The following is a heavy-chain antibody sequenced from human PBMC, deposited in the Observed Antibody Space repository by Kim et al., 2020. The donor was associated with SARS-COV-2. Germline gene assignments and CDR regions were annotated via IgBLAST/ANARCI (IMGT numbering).Heavy chain of an antibody. CDR2: IIPIFGTA. Sequence: SVKVSCKASGGTFSSYAISWVRQAPGQGLEWMGGIIPIFGTANYAQKFQGRVTITADESTSTAYMELSSLRSEDTAVYYCARRGAAGNYFDYWGQGTLVTVSS. CDR1: GGTFSSYA. V-gene: IGHV1-69*13. J-gene: IGHJ4*02. CDR3: ARRGAAGNYFDY. D-gene: IGHD6-13*01.